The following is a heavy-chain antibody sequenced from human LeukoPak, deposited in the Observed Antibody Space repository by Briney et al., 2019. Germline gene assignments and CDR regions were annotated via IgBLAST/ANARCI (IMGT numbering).Heavy chain of an antibody. V-gene: IGHV4-34*01. D-gene: IGHD6-6*01. CDR1: GGSFSGYY. CDR2: INHSGST. J-gene: IGHJ4*02. Sequence: SSETLSLTCAVYGGSFSGYYWSWIRQPPGKGLEWIGEINHSGSTNYNPSLKSRVTISVDTSKNQFSLKLSSVTAADPAVYYCARGRAMDYSSRAVDYWGQGTLVTVSS. CDR3: ARGRAMDYSSRAVDY.